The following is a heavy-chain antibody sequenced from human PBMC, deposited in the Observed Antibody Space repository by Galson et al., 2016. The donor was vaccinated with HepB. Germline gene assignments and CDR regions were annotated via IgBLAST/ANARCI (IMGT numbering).Heavy chain of an antibody. CDR1: GYTFSNYA. V-gene: IGHV1-3*01. Sequence: SVKVSCKASGYTFSNYAMHWVRQAPGQNIEWLGWINEGRLYAQYAQKLQDRVTITWNTSASTAYLELRNLRSEDTALYFCARAGRSRVVYYFDPWGQGTLVTVSS. J-gene: IGHJ5*02. D-gene: IGHD3-10*01. CDR3: ARAGRSRVVYYFDP. CDR2: INEGRLYA.